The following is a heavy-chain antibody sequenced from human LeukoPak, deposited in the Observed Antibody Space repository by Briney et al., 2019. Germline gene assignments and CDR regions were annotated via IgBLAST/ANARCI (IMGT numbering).Heavy chain of an antibody. D-gene: IGHD4-11*01. J-gene: IGHJ5*02. Sequence: GGSLRLSCAASGFTFSSYSMNWVRQAPGKGLEWVSYISSSSSTIYYADFVKGRFTISRDNAKNSLYLQMNSLRAEDTAVYYCARDSNYYTDNWFDPWGQGTLVTVSS. CDR3: ARDSNYYTDNWFDP. CDR2: ISSSSSTI. V-gene: IGHV3-48*01. CDR1: GFTFSSYS.